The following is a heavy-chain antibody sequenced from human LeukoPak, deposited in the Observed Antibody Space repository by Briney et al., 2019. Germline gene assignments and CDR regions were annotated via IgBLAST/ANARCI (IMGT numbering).Heavy chain of an antibody. J-gene: IGHJ4*02. D-gene: IGHD6-19*01. V-gene: IGHV1-69*04. CDR1: GGTFSSYA. CDR2: IIPILGIA. Sequence: ASVKVSCKASGGTFSSYAISWVRQAPGQGLEWMGRIIPILGIANYAQKFQGRVTITADKSTSTAYMELSSLRSEDTAVYYCARDPSKTAVAGYTFDYWGQGTLVTVSS. CDR3: ARDPSKTAVAGYTFDY.